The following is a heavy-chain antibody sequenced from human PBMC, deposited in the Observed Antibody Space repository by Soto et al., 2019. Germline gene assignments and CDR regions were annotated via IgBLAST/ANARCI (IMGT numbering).Heavy chain of an antibody. J-gene: IGHJ4*02. D-gene: IGHD2-21*02. CDR1: GYTFTGYA. Sequence: QVQLVQSGAEEKKPGASVKVSCKASGYTFTGYAMHWVRQAPGQRLEWMGWINAGNGNTKYSQKFQGRVTITRDTSASTASMERSRLTFEDTAVYYSARAVAVTADFDYWGQGPLVTVAS. CDR3: ARAVAVTADFDY. V-gene: IGHV1-3*05. CDR2: INAGNGNT.